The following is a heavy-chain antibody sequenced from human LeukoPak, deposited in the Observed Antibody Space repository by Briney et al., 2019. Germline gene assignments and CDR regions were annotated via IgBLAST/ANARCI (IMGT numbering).Heavy chain of an antibody. J-gene: IGHJ4*02. D-gene: IGHD6-19*01. CDR3: TKDLMTGFSSGWYFGY. CDR1: GVTFNTYA. CDR2: TGGSDDST. V-gene: IGHV3-23*01. Sequence: GGSLRLSCAASGVTFNTYAMSWVRQAPGKGLEWVAVTGGSDDSTHYADSVKGRFTISRDNSKNSLYLQMNSLTAEDTAVYYCTKDLMTGFSSGWYFGYSGQGTLVTVSS.